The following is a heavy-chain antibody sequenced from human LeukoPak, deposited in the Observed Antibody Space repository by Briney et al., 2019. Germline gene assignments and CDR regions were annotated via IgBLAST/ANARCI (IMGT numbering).Heavy chain of an antibody. CDR1: GFTFSDYY. D-gene: IGHD2-15*01. CDR3: ARHQCSGGSCYLNNDY. V-gene: IGHV3-11*01. J-gene: IGHJ4*02. CDR2: ISSSGSTI. Sequence: GGSLRLSCAASGFTFSDYYMSWIRQAPGKGLEWVSYISSSGSTIYYADSVKGRFTISRDNAKNSLYLQMNSVRAEDTAVYYCARHQCSGGSCYLNNDYWGQGTLVTVSS.